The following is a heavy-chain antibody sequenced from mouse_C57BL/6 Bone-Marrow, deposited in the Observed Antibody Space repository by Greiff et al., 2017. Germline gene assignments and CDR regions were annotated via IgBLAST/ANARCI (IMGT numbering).Heavy chain of an antibody. CDR3: ERDSLYYYGSSIYAMDY. CDR1: GYTFTDYY. V-gene: IGHV1-26*01. J-gene: IGHJ4*01. D-gene: IGHD1-1*01. CDR2: INPNNGGT. Sequence: EVQLQQSGPELVKPGASVKISCKASGYTFTDYYMNWVKQSHGKSLEWIGDINPNNGGTSYNQKFKGKATLTVDKSSSTAYMELRSLTSEDSAVYYCERDSLYYYGSSIYAMDYWGQGTSVTVSS.